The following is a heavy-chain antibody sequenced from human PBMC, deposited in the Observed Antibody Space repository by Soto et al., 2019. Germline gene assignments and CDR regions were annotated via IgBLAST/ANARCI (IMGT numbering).Heavy chain of an antibody. CDR1: GYTFVNYD. CDR2: INPNNGNT. J-gene: IGHJ4*02. CDR3: ARLRTFYLVY. V-gene: IGHV1-8*01. Sequence: QVQLVQSGAEVKKPGASVKVSCKASGYTFVNYDIIWVRQATGQGLEWMGWINPNNGNTGYAQKFQGRVTMTRNTSINTVYMDLSSLTLEDTAMYYCARLRTFYLVYWGQGTLVTVSS. D-gene: IGHD6-6*01.